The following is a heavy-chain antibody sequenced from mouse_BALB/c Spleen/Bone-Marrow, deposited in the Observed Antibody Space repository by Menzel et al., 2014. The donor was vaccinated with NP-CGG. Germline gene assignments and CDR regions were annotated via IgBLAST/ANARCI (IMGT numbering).Heavy chain of an antibody. CDR1: GYTFTSYN. CDR3: AREGRSHFDH. J-gene: IGHJ2*01. CDR2: IYPGNGDT. V-gene: IGHV1-12*01. Sequence: QVQLQQSGAELVKPGASMKMSCKASGYTFTSYNLHWIKQTPGQGLEWIGAIYPGNGDTSYNQRFKGKASLTTDKSSNTAYMQLSSLTSEDSAVNYCAREGRSHFDHWGQGSTLTVSS.